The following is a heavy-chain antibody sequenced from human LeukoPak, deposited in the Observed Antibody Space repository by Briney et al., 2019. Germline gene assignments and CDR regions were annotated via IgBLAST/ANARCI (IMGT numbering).Heavy chain of an antibody. CDR2: ISGSSSYI. Sequence: GGSLRLSCAASGFTFSSYSMNWVRQAPGKGLEWVSSISGSSSYIYYADSVKGRFTISRDNAKNSLYLQMNSLRAEDTAVYYCARAVWDSSGPLFDYWGQGTLVTVSS. V-gene: IGHV3-21*01. J-gene: IGHJ4*02. CDR1: GFTFSSYS. D-gene: IGHD3-22*01. CDR3: ARAVWDSSGPLFDY.